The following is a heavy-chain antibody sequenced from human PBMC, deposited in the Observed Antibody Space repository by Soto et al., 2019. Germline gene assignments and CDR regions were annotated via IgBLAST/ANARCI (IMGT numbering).Heavy chain of an antibody. V-gene: IGHV3-23*01. CDR1: GFTFSSYA. Sequence: GGSLRLSCAASGFTFSSYAMSWVRQAPGKGLEWVSAISGSGGSTYYADSVKGRFTISRDNSKNTLYLQMNGLRAEDTAVYYCAKDPLYGDYPNWFDPWGQGTLVTVSS. CDR3: AKDPLYGDYPNWFDP. D-gene: IGHD4-17*01. J-gene: IGHJ5*02. CDR2: ISGSGGST.